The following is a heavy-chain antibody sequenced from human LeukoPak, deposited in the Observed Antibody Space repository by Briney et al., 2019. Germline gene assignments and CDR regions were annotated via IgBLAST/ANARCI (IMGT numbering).Heavy chain of an antibody. V-gene: IGHV3-30*02. CDR1: GFTFSIYG. Sequence: GGSLRLSCIASGFTFSIYGMHWVRQAPGKGLEWVAFIRYDGSNKYYADSVKGRFTISRDNSKNTLYLQMNSLRVEDTAVYYCARDLGYCSSTSCYGRGDAFDIWGQGTMVTVSP. D-gene: IGHD2-2*03. CDR3: ARDLGYCSSTSCYGRGDAFDI. J-gene: IGHJ3*02. CDR2: IRYDGSNK.